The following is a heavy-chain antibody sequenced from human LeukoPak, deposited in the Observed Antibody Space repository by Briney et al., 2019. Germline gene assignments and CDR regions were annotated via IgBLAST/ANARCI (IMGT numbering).Heavy chain of an antibody. CDR3: ARSAYYYDSSGYYHDY. Sequence: GGSLRLSCAASGFTFSSYGMHWVRQAPGKGLEWVAFIRYDGSNKYYADSVKGRFTISRDNSKNTLYLQMNSLRAEDTAVYYCARSAYYYDSSGYYHDYWGQGTLVTVSS. D-gene: IGHD3-22*01. J-gene: IGHJ4*02. V-gene: IGHV3-30*02. CDR1: GFTFSSYG. CDR2: IRYDGSNK.